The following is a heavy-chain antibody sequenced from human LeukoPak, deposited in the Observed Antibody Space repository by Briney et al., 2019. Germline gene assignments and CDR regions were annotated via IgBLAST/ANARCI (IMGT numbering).Heavy chain of an antibody. Sequence: SETLSLTCAVSGASINSDDDDSWSWIRQPPGKGLEWIGYIYRSGSTYYNPSLKGRATISVDTSKNHFSLKLTSVTAADTAVYYCVIFVGFWGRGILVTVSS. CDR3: VIFVGF. CDR2: IYRSGST. V-gene: IGHV4-30-2*01. CDR1: GASINSDDDDS. J-gene: IGHJ4*02. D-gene: IGHD6-25*01.